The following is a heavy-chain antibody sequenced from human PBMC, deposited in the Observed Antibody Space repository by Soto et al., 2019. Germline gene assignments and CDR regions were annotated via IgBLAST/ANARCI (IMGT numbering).Heavy chain of an antibody. D-gene: IGHD3-22*01. CDR3: AEDSYYHDRTGYYIFDY. Sequence: PGGSLRLSCAASGFTVSSSQMTWVRQAPGKALEWVSVIFIGGTTQYAVSVKGRFTISRDYSKNTLYLQMTSLGAEDTAVYYCAEDSYYHDRTGYYIFDYWGQGTLVTVSS. J-gene: IGHJ4*02. CDR2: IFIGGTT. CDR1: GFTVSSSQ. V-gene: IGHV3-53*05.